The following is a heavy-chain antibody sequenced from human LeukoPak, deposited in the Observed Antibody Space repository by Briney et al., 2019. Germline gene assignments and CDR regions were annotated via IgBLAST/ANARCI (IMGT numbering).Heavy chain of an antibody. D-gene: IGHD3-9*01. Sequence: GASVRVSCKASGYTFTGYYMHWVRQAPGQGLEWMGWINPNSGGTSYIQKFQGRVTMTRDTSISTAYMELSRLRSDDTAVYYCARAEKYYDILTGYLPDALDIWGQGTMVTVSS. CDR2: INPNSGGT. CDR3: ARAEKYYDILTGYLPDALDI. CDR1: GYTFTGYY. J-gene: IGHJ3*02. V-gene: IGHV1-2*02.